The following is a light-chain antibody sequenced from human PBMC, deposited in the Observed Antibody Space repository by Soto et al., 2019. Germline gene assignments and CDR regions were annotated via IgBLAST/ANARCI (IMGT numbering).Light chain of an antibody. Sequence: EVVLTQSPGTLSLSLGERATLSCRASQRVSSSSLAWYQQKPGQAPRLLIYGASNRATGIPDRFSGSGSGTDFILTISRLVTEDLSGYYCKPYGGSPLITFGQGTRLEIK. V-gene: IGKV3-20*01. J-gene: IGKJ5*01. CDR2: GAS. CDR1: QRVSSSS. CDR3: KPYGGSPLIT.